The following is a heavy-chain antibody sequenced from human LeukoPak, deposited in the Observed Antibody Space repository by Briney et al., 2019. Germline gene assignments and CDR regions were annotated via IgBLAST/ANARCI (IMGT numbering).Heavy chain of an antibody. CDR1: GFTFSSYA. J-gene: IGHJ4*02. D-gene: IGHD6-13*01. CDR2: ISGSGGRT. V-gene: IGHV3-23*01. CDR3: ARARRYSSSYYFDY. Sequence: GGSLRLSCAASGFTFSSYAMNWVRQAPGKGLEWVSSISGSGGRTYYADSVKGRFTISRENAKNSLYLQMNSLRAGDTAVYYCARARRYSSSYYFDYWGQGTLVTVSS.